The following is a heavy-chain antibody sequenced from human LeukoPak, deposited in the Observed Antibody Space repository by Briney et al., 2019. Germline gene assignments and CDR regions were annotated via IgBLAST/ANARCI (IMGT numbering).Heavy chain of an antibody. CDR1: GFTFSSYW. CDR3: ARDRCSSTSCFIDY. D-gene: IGHD2-2*01. J-gene: IGHJ4*02. CDR2: IKQDGSEK. V-gene: IGHV3-7*04. Sequence: GGSLRLSCATSGFTFSSYWMSWVRQAPGKGLEWVANIKQDGSEKYYVDSVKGRFTISRDNSKNSLYLQMNSLRAEDTALYYCARDRCSSTSCFIDYWGQGSLVTVS.